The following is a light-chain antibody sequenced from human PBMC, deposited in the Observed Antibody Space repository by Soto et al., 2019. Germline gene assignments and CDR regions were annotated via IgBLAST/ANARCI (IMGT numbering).Light chain of an antibody. CDR3: QQDNNWPPLT. V-gene: IGKV3-15*01. CDR2: GAS. CDR1: QSVSSN. J-gene: IGKJ4*01. Sequence: EIVMTQSPATLSVSPGERATLSCRASQSVSSNLAWYQQKPGQAPRLLIYGASSRATGIPARFTGSGSGTDFTLTISSPQSEDFAVYYCQQDNNWPPLTFGGGSKVEIK.